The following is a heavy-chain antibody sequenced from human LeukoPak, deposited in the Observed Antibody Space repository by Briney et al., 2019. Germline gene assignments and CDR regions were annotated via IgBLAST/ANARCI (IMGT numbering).Heavy chain of an antibody. V-gene: IGHV3-48*01. CDR1: GFTFSSCS. Sequence: GGSLRLSCAASGFTFSSCSMNWVRQAPGTGLGWVSYISSSSSTIYYADSVKGRFTISRDNAKNSLYLQMNSLRAEDTAVYYCARDLWLVQGAFDIWGQGTMVTVSS. CDR3: ARDLWLVQGAFDI. CDR2: ISSSSSTI. D-gene: IGHD6-19*01. J-gene: IGHJ3*02.